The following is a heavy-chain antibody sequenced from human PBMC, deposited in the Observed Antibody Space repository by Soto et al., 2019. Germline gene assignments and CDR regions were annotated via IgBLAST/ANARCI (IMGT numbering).Heavy chain of an antibody. V-gene: IGHV7-4-1*01. CDR2: INTNTGNP. CDR3: ARAGTMTMSIAVAIGYYYGMAV. J-gene: IGHJ6*02. CDR1: GYTFTSYA. D-gene: IGHD6-19*01. Sequence: ASVKVSCKASGYTFTSYAMNWVRQAPGQGLEWMGWINTNTGNPTYAQGFTGRFVFSLDTSVSTAYLQICSLKAEDTAVYYCARAGTMTMSIAVAIGYYYGMAVWGQGTTVTVSS.